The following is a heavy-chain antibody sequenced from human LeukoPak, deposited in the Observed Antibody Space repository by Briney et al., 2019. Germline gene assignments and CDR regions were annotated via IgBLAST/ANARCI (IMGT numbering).Heavy chain of an antibody. CDR1: GGSISSSSYY. D-gene: IGHD7-27*01. V-gene: IGHV4-39*01. J-gene: IGHJ2*01. CDR3: ATSTGDWWYFDL. CDR2: IYYSGST. Sequence: SETLSLTCTVSGGSISSSSYYWGWTRQPPGKGLEWIGSIYYSGSTYYNPSLKSRVTISVDTSKNQFSLKLSSVTAADTAVYYCATSTGDWWYFDLWGRGTLVTVSS.